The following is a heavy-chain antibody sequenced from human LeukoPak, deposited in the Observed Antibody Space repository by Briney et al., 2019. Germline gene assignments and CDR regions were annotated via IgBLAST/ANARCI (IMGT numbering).Heavy chain of an antibody. V-gene: IGHV4-59*11. CDR1: GVSISSHY. J-gene: IGHJ4*02. CDR3: ATIKRGSIYGYFDF. Sequence: SETLSLTCTVSGVSISSHYWSWIRQPPGKGLEWIAYMYDSESTKDNPSLKSRITLSADTSMNQFSLRLSSVTAAVTAVYYCATIKRGSIYGYFDFWGQGILVTVSS. CDR2: MYDSEST. D-gene: IGHD5-18*01.